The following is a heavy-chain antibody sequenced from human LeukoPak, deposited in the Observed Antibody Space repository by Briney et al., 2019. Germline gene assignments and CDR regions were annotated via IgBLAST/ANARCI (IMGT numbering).Heavy chain of an antibody. D-gene: IGHD1-1*01. CDR1: GFTFGNYN. J-gene: IGHJ5*02. CDR3: AKVLWIGAKNWWFDA. CDR2: IGTSGRDM. V-gene: IGHV3-21*04. Sequence: GGSLRLSCAASGFTFGNYNMDWVRQAPGKGLEWVSSIGTSGRDMYYVASVKGRFTISRDNSKNTLYLQMDSLRAEDTADYYCAKVLWIGAKNWWFDAWGQGTLVTVSS.